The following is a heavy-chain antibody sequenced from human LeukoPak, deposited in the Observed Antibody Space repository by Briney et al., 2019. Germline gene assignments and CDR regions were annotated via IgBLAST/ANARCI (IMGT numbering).Heavy chain of an antibody. CDR2: IYYSGST. CDR3: ARRQQAGGDNGLHNWFDP. V-gene: IGHV4-59*08. J-gene: IGHJ5*02. CDR1: DGSSSSSS. D-gene: IGHD5-24*01. Sequence: SETLSLTCTVSDGSSSSSSWNWIRQPPGKGLEWIGYIYYSGSTKYNPSLESRVTISVDTSKNQISLNMRSVTAADTAIYYCARRQQAGGDNGLHNWFDPWGQGILVTVSS.